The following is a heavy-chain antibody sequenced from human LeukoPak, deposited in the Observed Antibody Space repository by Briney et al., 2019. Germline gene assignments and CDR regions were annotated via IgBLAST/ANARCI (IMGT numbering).Heavy chain of an antibody. V-gene: IGHV3-23*01. J-gene: IGHJ4*02. CDR2: ISGSGGST. CDR3: AKQSGSYEWYADY. D-gene: IGHD1-26*01. CDR1: GFTFSSYA. Sequence: GSLRLSCAASGFTFSSYAMSWVRQAPGKGLEWVSTISGSGGSTYYADSVKGRFTISRDNSKNMLYLQTNSLRAEDTAVYYCAKQSGSYEWYADYWGQGTLVTVSS.